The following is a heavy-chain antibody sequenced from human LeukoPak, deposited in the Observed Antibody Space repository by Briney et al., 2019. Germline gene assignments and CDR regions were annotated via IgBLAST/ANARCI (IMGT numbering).Heavy chain of an antibody. V-gene: IGHV4-59*01. CDR2: IYYSGST. CDR3: ARAHSSSLDFDY. D-gene: IGHD6-6*01. CDR1: GGSISSYY. J-gene: IGHJ4*02. Sequence: SETLSLTCTVSGGSISSYYWSWIRQPPGKGLEWIGYIYYSGSTNYNPSLKSRVTISVDTSKNQFSLKLSSVTAADTAVYYCARAHSSSLDFDYWGQGTLVTVSS.